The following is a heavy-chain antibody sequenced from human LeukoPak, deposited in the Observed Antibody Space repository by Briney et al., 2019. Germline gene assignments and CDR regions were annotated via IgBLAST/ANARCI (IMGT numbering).Heavy chain of an antibody. CDR1: GGSISNGSYY. CDR3: AGDYVWGSYRKFDY. J-gene: IGHJ4*02. CDR2: IYYSGCT. V-gene: IGHV4-39*07. Sequence: SETLSLTCTVSGGSISNGSYYWSWIRQPAGKGLEWIGNIYYSGCTYYNPSLKSRVTISVDMSKNQFSLKLSSVTAADTAVYYCAGDYVWGSYRKFDYWGQGTLVTVSS. D-gene: IGHD3-16*02.